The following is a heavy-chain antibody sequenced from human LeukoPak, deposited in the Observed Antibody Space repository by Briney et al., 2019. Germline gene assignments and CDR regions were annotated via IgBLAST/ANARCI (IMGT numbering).Heavy chain of an antibody. Sequence: PGRSLRLSCAASGFTFDDYAMHWVRQAPGRGLEWVSGISWNSGNIVYADSVKGRFTISRDNAKNTLYLQMNSLRAEDTAVYYCTRDTFGARDSWGQGTLVTVSS. CDR2: ISWNSGNI. V-gene: IGHV3-9*01. J-gene: IGHJ4*02. CDR3: TRDTFGARDS. CDR1: GFTFDDYA. D-gene: IGHD3-10*01.